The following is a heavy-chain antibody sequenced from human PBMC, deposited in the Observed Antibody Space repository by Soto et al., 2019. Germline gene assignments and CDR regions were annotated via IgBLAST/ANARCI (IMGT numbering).Heavy chain of an antibody. V-gene: IGHV1-3*01. J-gene: IGHJ4*02. D-gene: IGHD6-13*01. Sequence: ASVKVSCKASGGTFSSYAISWVRQAPGQRLEWMGWIIAVNGNTKYSQKFQGRVTITRDTSASTAYMELSSLRSEDTAVYYCARIEPIAAAGPVDYWGQGTLVTVSS. CDR1: GGTFSSYA. CDR2: IIAVNGNT. CDR3: ARIEPIAAAGPVDY.